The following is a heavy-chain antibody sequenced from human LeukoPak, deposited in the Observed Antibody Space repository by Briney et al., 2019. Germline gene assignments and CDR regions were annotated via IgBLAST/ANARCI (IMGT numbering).Heavy chain of an antibody. Sequence: SETLSLTCTVSGASIRSGDYYWRWIRQPPGKGLEWIGYIYDSGSTYYNPSLKSRITISVDTSENRFSLKLSSVTATDTAVYYCAKGGRTVTDIWGQGTMVTVSS. CDR2: IYDSGST. J-gene: IGHJ3*02. CDR1: GASIRSGDYY. V-gene: IGHV4-30-4*01. CDR3: AKGGRTVTDI. D-gene: IGHD4-17*01.